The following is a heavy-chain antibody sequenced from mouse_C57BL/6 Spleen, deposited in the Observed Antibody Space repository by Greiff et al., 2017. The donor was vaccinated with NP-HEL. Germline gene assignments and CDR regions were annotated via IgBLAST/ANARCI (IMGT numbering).Heavy chain of an antibody. CDR3: ERRDYSWFAY. Sequence: QVQLQQSGAELVKPGASVKMSCKASGYTFTTYAMEWMKQNHGKSLEWIGYFHPYNGDTKYNEKFKGKATLTVEKSSSTVYLELSRITSDDSAVYCCERRDYSWFAYWGQGTLVTVSA. CDR1: GYTFTTYA. D-gene: IGHD1-1*01. V-gene: IGHV1-47*01. J-gene: IGHJ3*01. CDR2: FHPYNGDT.